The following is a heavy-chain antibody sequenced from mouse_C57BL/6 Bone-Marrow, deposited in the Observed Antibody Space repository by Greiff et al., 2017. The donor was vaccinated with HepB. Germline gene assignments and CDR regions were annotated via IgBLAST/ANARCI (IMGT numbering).Heavy chain of an antibody. D-gene: IGHD1-1*01. CDR1: GYAFSSSW. Sequence: QVQLQQSGPELVKPGASVKISCKASGYAFSSSWMNWVKQRPGKGLEWIGRIYPGDGDTNYNGKFKGKATLTADKSSSTAYMQLSSLTSEDSAVYFCARNIYSLVAADYWGQGTTLTVSS. CDR3: ARNIYSLVAADY. CDR2: IYPGDGDT. J-gene: IGHJ2*01. V-gene: IGHV1-82*01.